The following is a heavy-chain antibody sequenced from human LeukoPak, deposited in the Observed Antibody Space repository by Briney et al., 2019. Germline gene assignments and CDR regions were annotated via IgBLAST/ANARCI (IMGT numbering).Heavy chain of an antibody. V-gene: IGHV3-7*04. Sequence: GGSLRLSCAASGFSFNSYWMSWVRQATGKGLEWVANIKQDGSEKYYVDSVKGRFTISRDNAKSSLYLQMNSLRAEDTALYYCARGTWNFDLWGRGTPLSVSS. CDR1: GFSFNSYW. CDR2: IKQDGSEK. J-gene: IGHJ2*01. CDR3: ARGTWNFDL.